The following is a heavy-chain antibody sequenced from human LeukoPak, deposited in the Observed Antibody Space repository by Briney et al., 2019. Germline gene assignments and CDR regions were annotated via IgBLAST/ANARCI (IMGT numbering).Heavy chain of an antibody. CDR1: GGSISSSSYY. CDR2: IYYSGST. Sequence: SETLSLTCTVSGGSISSSSYYWGWIRRPPGKGLEWIGSIYYSGSTPYNPSLKSRVTISVDTSKNQFSLKLSSVTAADAAVYYCARVWELSDAFDIWGQGTMVTVSS. J-gene: IGHJ3*02. D-gene: IGHD1-26*01. CDR3: ARVWELSDAFDI. V-gene: IGHV4-39*07.